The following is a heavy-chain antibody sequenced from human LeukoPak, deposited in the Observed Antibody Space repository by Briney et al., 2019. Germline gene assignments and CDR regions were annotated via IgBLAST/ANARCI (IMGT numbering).Heavy chain of an antibody. V-gene: IGHV4-31*03. CDR1: GGSISSGGYY. CDR2: IYYSGST. CDR3: ARERMYSSSYFDY. Sequence: SETLSLTCTVSGGSISSGGYYWSWIRQHPGKGLEWIGYIYYSGSTYYNPSLKSRVTISVDTSKNQFSLKLSSVTAADTAVYYCARERMYSSSYFDYWGQGTPVTVSS. J-gene: IGHJ4*02. D-gene: IGHD6-6*01.